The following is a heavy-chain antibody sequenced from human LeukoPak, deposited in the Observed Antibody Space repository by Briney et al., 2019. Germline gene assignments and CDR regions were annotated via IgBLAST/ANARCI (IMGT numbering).Heavy chain of an antibody. J-gene: IGHJ6*02. CDR3: AKDSSSDGYSYGYNGMDV. D-gene: IGHD5-18*01. CDR1: GFTFDDYA. CDR2: ISWNGGSI. V-gene: IGHV3-9*01. Sequence: PGRSLRLSCAASGFTFDDYAMHWVRQAPGKGLEWVSGISWNGGSIGYADSVKGRFTISRDNAKNSLYLQMNSLRAEDTALYYCAKDSSSDGYSYGYNGMDVWGQGTTVTVSS.